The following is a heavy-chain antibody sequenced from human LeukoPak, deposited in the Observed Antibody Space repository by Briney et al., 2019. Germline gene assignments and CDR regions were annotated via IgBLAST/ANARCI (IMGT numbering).Heavy chain of an antibody. J-gene: IGHJ4*02. CDR2: SYYSGST. D-gene: IGHD4-23*01. Sequence: TSETLSLTCTVSGGSISSVDYYWSWIRQPPGKGLEWIGYSYYSGSTYYNPSLKRRVTISVDTSKNQFSLKLSSVTAADTAVYYCAREHHLTVVTPPSYYFDYWGQGTLVTVSS. V-gene: IGHV4-30-4*01. CDR3: AREHHLTVVTPPSYYFDY. CDR1: GGSISSVDYY.